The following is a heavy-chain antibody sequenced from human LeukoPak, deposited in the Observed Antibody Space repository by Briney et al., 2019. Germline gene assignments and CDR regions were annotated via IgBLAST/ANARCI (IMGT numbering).Heavy chain of an antibody. CDR3: ARFRSSGWYYFDS. CDR1: GGSVSKNTYH. J-gene: IGHJ4*02. V-gene: IGHV4-61*05. D-gene: IGHD6-19*01. CDR2: IYYIGNT. Sequence: SETLSLTCTVSGGSVSKNTYHWGWVRQPPGRGLEWIAYIYYIGNTNYNPSLKSRATISIDTSKNQFSLTLSSVTAADTAVYYCARFRSSGWYYFDSWGQEMPVSVSS.